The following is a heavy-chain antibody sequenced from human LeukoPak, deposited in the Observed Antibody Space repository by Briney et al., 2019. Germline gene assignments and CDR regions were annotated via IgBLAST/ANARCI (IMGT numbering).Heavy chain of an antibody. CDR3: AGGDYFDY. J-gene: IGHJ4*02. D-gene: IGHD3-16*01. CDR2: IYYSGST. Sequence: SETLSLTCTVSGGSISSSSYYWGWIRQPPGKGLEWIGSIYYSGSTYYNPSLKSRITISIDTSSNQFSLKLSSVTAADTAVYYCAGGDYFDYWGQGTLVTVSS. CDR1: GGSISSSSYY. V-gene: IGHV4-39*01.